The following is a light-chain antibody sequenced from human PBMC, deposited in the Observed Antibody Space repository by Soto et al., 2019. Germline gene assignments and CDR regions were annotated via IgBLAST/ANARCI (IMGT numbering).Light chain of an antibody. CDR2: DAS. CDR1: QSISSW. J-gene: IGKJ1*01. CDR3: QQRSNWPRT. Sequence: DIQMTQSPSSLSASVGDRVTVTCRASQSISSWLAWYQQKPGKAPKLLMYDASSLEGGVPSRFSGSGSGTDFTLTISSLEPEDFAVYYCQQRSNWPRTFGQGTKVDIK. V-gene: IGKV1-5*01.